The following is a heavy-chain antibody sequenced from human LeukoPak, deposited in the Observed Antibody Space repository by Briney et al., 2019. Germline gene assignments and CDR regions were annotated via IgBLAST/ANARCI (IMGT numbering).Heavy chain of an antibody. CDR1: GFTFSSYE. J-gene: IGHJ4*02. Sequence: EAGGSLRLSCAASGFTFSSYEMNWVRQAPGKGLEWVSYISSSGSTIYYADSVKGRFTISRDNAKNSLYLQMNSLRADDTAVYYCARGGAARFDYWGQGALVTVSS. D-gene: IGHD5-18*01. CDR2: ISSSGSTI. CDR3: ARGGAARFDY. V-gene: IGHV3-48*03.